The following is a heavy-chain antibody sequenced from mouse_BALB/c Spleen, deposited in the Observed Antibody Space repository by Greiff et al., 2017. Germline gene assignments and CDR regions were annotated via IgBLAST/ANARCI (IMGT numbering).Heavy chain of an antibody. J-gene: IGHJ4*01. CDR3: ARDYPYAMDY. Sequence: QVQLQQSGAELVRPGSSVKISCKASGYAFSSYWMNWVKQRPGQGLEWIGQIYPGDGDTNYNGKFKGKATLTADKSSSTAYMQLSSLTSEDSAVYFCARDYPYAMDYWGQGTSVTVSS. V-gene: IGHV1-80*01. CDR1: GYAFSSYW. CDR2: IYPGDGDT. D-gene: IGHD2-4*01.